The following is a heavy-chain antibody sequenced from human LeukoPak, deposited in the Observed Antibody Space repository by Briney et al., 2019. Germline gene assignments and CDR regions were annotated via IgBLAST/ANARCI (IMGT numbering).Heavy chain of an antibody. CDR3: ARGVAYAFDI. CDR1: GGTFSSYA. V-gene: IGHV1-69*04. D-gene: IGHD2-21*01. Sequence: SVKVSCQASGGTFSSYAISWVRQAPGQGLEWMGRIIPIIGIANYAPKFQGRVTITADKSTSTAYMELSSLRSEDTAVYYCARGVAYAFDIWGQGTMVTVSS. CDR2: IIPIIGIA. J-gene: IGHJ3*02.